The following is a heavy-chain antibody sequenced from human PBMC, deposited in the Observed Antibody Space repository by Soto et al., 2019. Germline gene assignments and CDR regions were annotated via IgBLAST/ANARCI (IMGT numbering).Heavy chain of an antibody. Sequence: GGSLRLSCAASGFTLGNYAMSWFRQAPGKGLEWVSAISVSGIHTYYADSVKGRFTISRDNSKNTLYLQMNSLRVDDTAVYYCATEEAPWGQGTLVTVSS. CDR2: ISVSGIHT. J-gene: IGHJ4*02. CDR1: GFTLGNYA. V-gene: IGHV3-23*01. CDR3: ATEEAP.